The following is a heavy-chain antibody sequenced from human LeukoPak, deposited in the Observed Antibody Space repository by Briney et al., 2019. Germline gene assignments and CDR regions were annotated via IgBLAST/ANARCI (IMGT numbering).Heavy chain of an antibody. D-gene: IGHD1-26*01. J-gene: IGHJ4*02. CDR2: ISYDGSNK. CDR1: GFTFSSYG. V-gene: IGHV3-30*18. Sequence: PGGSLRLSCAASGFTFSSYGMHWVRQAPGKGLEWVAVISYDGSNKYYADSVKGRFTISRDNSKNTLYLQMNSLRAEDTAVYYCAKDRVSGSYYTEFDNWGQGTLVTVSS. CDR3: AKDRVSGSYYTEFDN.